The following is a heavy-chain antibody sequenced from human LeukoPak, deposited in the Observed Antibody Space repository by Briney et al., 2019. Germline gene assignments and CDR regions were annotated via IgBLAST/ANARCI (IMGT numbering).Heavy chain of an antibody. D-gene: IGHD6-13*01. Sequence: RLSXAASGFTFXXXXXHWXXXXPXXGXEWXXXXSYDGSNKYYADSVKGRFTISRDNSKNTLYLQMNSLRAEDTAVYYCARDRFVWAAAXXXAFDIWGQGTXVTXXX. J-gene: IGHJ3*02. CDR1: GFTFXXXX. CDR3: ARDRFVWAAAXXXAFDI. CDR2: XSYDGSNK. V-gene: IGHV3-30-3*01.